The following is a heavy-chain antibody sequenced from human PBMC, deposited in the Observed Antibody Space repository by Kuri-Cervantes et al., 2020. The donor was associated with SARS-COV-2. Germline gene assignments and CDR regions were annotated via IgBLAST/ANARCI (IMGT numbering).Heavy chain of an antibody. CDR2: IYYSGST. CDR3: ATHDFWSGSTFDY. D-gene: IGHD3-3*01. CDR1: GGSISSSSYY. Sequence: ESLKISCTVSGGSISSSSYYWGWTRQPPGRGLEWIGSIYYSGSTYYNPSLKSRVTISVDTSKNQFSLKLSSVTAADTAVYYCATHDFWSGSTFDYWGQGTLVTVSS. V-gene: IGHV4-39*01. J-gene: IGHJ4*02.